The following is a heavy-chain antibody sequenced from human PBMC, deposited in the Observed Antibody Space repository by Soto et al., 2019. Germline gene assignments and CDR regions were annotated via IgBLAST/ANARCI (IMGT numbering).Heavy chain of an antibody. J-gene: IGHJ6*03. Sequence: PGGSLRLSCAASGFTFSSYGMHWVRQAPGKGLEWVAVIWYDGSNKYYADSVKGRFTISRDNSKNTLYLQMDSLRSEDTAVYYCARGGGDYVYYYYMDGWGKGTTVTVSS. D-gene: IGHD2-21*02. CDR2: IWYDGSNK. CDR1: GFTFSSYG. V-gene: IGHV3-33*01. CDR3: ARGGGDYVYYYYMDG.